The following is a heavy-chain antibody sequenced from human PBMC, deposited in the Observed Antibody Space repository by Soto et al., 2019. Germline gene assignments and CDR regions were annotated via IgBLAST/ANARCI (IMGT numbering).Heavy chain of an antibody. CDR1: GFTFSTFW. V-gene: IGHV3-7*01. J-gene: IGHJ4*02. CDR2: IRQDGSET. CDR3: VIVCGRPSCPYQFDC. D-gene: IGHD2-2*01. Sequence: GGSLRLSCEASGFTFSTFWMSWVRQAPGKGLEWVATIRQDGSETHYLDSVKGRFTILRDNAKNMVSLQMNSLRGEDRAIYYCVIVCGRPSCPYQFDCWGQGALVPVSS.